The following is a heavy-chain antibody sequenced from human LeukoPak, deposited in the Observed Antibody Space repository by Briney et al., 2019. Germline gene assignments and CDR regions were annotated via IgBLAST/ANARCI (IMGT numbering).Heavy chain of an antibody. D-gene: IGHD3-3*01. CDR1: GFTFSSYA. CDR2: IYYSGTT. CDR3: ARLRFDFWSGYTHPYFDY. J-gene: IGHJ4*02. V-gene: IGHV4-39*01. Sequence: PGGSLRLSCAVSGFTFSSYAMSWVRQAPGKGLEWIGSIYYSGTTYYNPSLKSRVTISVDTSKIQFSLKLSSVAATDTAVYFCARLRFDFWSGYTHPYFDYWGQGTLVTVSS.